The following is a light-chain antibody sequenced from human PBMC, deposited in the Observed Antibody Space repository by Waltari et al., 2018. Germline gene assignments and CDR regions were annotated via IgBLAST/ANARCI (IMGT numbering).Light chain of an antibody. CDR3: HHYADSLWT. V-gene: IGKV3-20*01. J-gene: IGKJ1*01. CDR1: PNIDSQY. CDR2: DTS. Sequence: IVLTPSPGSLSLSPGEPATLSYRAIPNIDSQYLAWFNQKPGQAPMLLIYDTSNRTAGIPDRFSVSGSGTDFSLTISGLAPEDFAVYYCHHYADSLWTFGQGTKVEIK.